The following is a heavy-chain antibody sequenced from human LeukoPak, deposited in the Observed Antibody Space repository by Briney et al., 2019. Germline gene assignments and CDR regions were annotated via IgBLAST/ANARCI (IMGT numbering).Heavy chain of an antibody. CDR3: AELGITMSGGV. CDR1: GFTFSSYE. D-gene: IGHD3-10*02. Sequence: GGSLRLSRAASGFTFSSYEMKWVRPAPGQGLEGVSYISSSGSTIYYEDSPQGRFTSCRDNDKNSLYLQMSSLRGEDTAVYYCAELGITMSGGVWGKGSTVSISS. J-gene: IGHJ6*04. CDR2: ISSSGSTI. V-gene: IGHV3-48*03.